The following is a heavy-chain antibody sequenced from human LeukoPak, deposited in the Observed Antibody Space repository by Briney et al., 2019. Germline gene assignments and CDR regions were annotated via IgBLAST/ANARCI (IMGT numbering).Heavy chain of an antibody. CDR2: IYYSGNT. CDR3: AMPYYYGSGSPENWFDP. CDR1: GVSISSSNSY. V-gene: IGHV4-39*07. Sequence: SETLSLTCTVSGVSISSSNSYWGWIRQPPGKGLEWIGSIYYSGNTYYNASLKSQVTISVDTSKNQFSLKLSSVTAADTAVYYCAMPYYYGSGSPENWFDPWGQGTLVTVSS. J-gene: IGHJ5*02. D-gene: IGHD3-10*01.